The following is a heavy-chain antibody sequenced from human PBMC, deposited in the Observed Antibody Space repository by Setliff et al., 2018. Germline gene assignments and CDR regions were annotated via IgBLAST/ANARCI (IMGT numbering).Heavy chain of an antibody. CDR2: ISRTITST. V-gene: IGHV3-NL1*01. CDR3: AKHGAYNDFLTGYNFYYDMDV. Sequence: GGSLRLSCAASGFTFSSHGMHWIRQAPGKGLEWVSDISRTITSTYYADSVKGRFTISRDNSKNTLYLQMNSLRAEDTAVYYCAKHGAYNDFLTGYNFYYDMDVWGQGTTVTVSS. CDR1: GFTFSSHG. D-gene: IGHD3-9*01. J-gene: IGHJ6*02.